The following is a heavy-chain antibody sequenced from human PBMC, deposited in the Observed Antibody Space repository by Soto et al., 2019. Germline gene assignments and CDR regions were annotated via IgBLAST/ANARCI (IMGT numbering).Heavy chain of an antibody. J-gene: IGHJ6*02. D-gene: IGHD3-10*01. CDR2: IYYTGAT. V-gene: IGHV4-30-2*06. CDR3: ARAPPGPSPRWDV. Sequence: QVQLQESGPGLVKPSQTVSLTCAVSGASMSSGGHSWSWIRQSPGRGLEWIGYIYYTGATYYNPSLKSRVTLSIDRSNNQFSLNFYSVTASDTAVYYCARAPPGPSPRWDVWGQGTTVTVSS. CDR1: GASMSSGGHS.